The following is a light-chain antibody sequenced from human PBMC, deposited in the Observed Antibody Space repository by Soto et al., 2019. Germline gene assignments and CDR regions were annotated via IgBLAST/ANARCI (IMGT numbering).Light chain of an antibody. J-gene: IGLJ2*01. CDR2: DVS. V-gene: IGLV2-14*03. CDR3: SSYTTITTRI. Sequence: QSALTQPASVSGSPGQSITISCTGTSSDLGDYIYVSWYQHHPGKAPKLIIFDVSNRPSGVSDRFSGSKSGNTASLTISGLQAEDEAHYYCSSYTTITTRIFGGGTKVTVL. CDR1: SSDLGDYIY.